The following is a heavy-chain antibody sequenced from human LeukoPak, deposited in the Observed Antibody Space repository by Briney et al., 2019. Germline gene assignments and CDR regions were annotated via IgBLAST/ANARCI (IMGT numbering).Heavy chain of an antibody. D-gene: IGHD3-10*01. CDR2: ISWNSGSI. V-gene: IGHV3-9*01. CDR3: ARDPGDGSGSYYREYYFDY. J-gene: IGHJ4*02. Sequence: PGRSLRLSCAASGFTFDDYAMHWVRQAPGKGLEWVSGISWNSGSIGYADSVKGRFTISRDNAKNSLYLQMNSLRAEDTALYYCARDPGDGSGSYYREYYFDYWGQGTLVTVSS. CDR1: GFTFDDYA.